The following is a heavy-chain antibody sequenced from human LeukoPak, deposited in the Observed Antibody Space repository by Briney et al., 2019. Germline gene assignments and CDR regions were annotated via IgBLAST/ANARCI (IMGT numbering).Heavy chain of an antibody. D-gene: IGHD6-13*01. V-gene: IGHV3-30*04. Sequence: PGVSLTLYCAVSRFIFSSFAMHWVRNAPGQGLVGVAVLYYNGSDKYYADSVKGRFTISRDNSRNTLYLQMNSLRTEDTAMYYCARGGSSWDFAFDIWGQGTMVTVSS. CDR3: ARGGSSWDFAFDI. CDR1: RFIFSSFA. J-gene: IGHJ3*02. CDR2: LYYNGSDK.